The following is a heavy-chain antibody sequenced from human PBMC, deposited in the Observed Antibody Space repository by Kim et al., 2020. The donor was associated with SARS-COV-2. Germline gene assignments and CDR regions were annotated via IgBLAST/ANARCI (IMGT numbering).Heavy chain of an antibody. CDR2: IRSKANRYTT. CDR1: GVSFSVSA. Sequence: GGSLRLSCAGSGVSFSVSAMHWVRQAPGKGLEWVGRIRSKANRYTTAYGASVKGRFIVSRDDSENTAYLQMDSLKTEDTAVYYCIRYYYDGSGSGVYWG. D-gene: IGHD3-22*01. V-gene: IGHV3-73*01. CDR3: IRYYYDGSGSGVY. J-gene: IGHJ4*01.